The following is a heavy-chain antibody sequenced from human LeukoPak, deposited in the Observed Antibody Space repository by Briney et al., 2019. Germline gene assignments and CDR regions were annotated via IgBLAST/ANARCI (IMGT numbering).Heavy chain of an antibody. Sequence: GGSLRLSCAASGFTFSSYWMSWVRQAPGKGLEWVANIKQDGSEKYYVDSVKGRFTISRDNAKNSLYLQMNGLRAEDTAVYYCARGTIAAAGYYYFDYWGQGAQVTVSS. D-gene: IGHD6-13*01. CDR3: ARGTIAAAGYYYFDY. CDR1: GFTFSSYW. CDR2: IKQDGSEK. V-gene: IGHV3-7*04. J-gene: IGHJ4*02.